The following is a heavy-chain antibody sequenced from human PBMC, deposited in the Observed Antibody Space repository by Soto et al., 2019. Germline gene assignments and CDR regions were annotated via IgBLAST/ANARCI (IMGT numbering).Heavy chain of an antibody. CDR3: AKILSSSSTGY. D-gene: IGHD2-8*02. Sequence: EVQLLESGGDLVQPGGSLRLSCAASGFTFGSYAMSWVRQAPGKGLEWVSATSYNGGATYYADSVKGRFTISRDNSKNTLYLQMNSLSAEDTAIYYCAKILSSSSTGYWGQGTLVSVSP. V-gene: IGHV3-23*01. J-gene: IGHJ4*02. CDR1: GFTFGSYA. CDR2: TSYNGGAT.